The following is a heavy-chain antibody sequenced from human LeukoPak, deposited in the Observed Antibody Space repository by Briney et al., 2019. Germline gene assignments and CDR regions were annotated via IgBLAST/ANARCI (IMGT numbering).Heavy chain of an antibody. CDR2: IYHSGSP. D-gene: IGHD1-1*01. CDR3: ARVNINNWHSCDY. J-gene: IGHJ4*02. CDR1: GGSISSNNW. V-gene: IGHV4-4*02. Sequence: SETLSLTCAVSGGSISSNNWWGWVRQPPGKGLEWIGEIYHSGSPNYNPSLKSRVTISVDKSRNHFSLNLSSVTAADMAVYYCARVNINNWHSCDYWGQGTLVTVSS.